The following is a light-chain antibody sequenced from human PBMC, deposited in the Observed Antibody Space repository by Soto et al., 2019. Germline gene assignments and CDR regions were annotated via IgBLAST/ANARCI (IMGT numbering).Light chain of an antibody. Sequence: EIHMTQSPSTLSLAAGDRVTHSCRASESVSTSLAWYQQKAGQAPRLLIYGASTRATGIPARFSGSGSGTEFTLTISSLQSEDCAAYYCQQYGNYRTFGQGTKVDIK. J-gene: IGKJ1*01. CDR3: QQYGNYRT. V-gene: IGKV3-15*01. CDR2: GAS. CDR1: ESVSTS.